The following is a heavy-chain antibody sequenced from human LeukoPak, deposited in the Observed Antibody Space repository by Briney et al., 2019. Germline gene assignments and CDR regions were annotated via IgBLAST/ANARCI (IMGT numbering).Heavy chain of an antibody. CDR1: GFTFSNAW. CDR2: IKSKTDGGTT. Sequence: PGGSLRLSCAASGFTFSNAWMSWVRQAPGKGLEWVGRIKSKTDGGTTDYAAPVKGRFTISRDDSKNTLYLQMNSLKTEDTAVYYCTTVASRYCSGGSCYSFDYWGQGTLVTVSS. CDR3: TTVASRYCSGGSCYSFDY. J-gene: IGHJ4*02. D-gene: IGHD2-15*01. V-gene: IGHV3-15*01.